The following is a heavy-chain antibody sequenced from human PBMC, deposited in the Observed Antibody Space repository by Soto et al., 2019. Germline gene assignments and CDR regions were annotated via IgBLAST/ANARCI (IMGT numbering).Heavy chain of an antibody. D-gene: IGHD3-10*01. CDR3: AAKRRGAMITDPADYFQH. V-gene: IGHV3-23*01. J-gene: IGHJ1*01. CDR1: GFTFSSYA. CDR2: ISGSGGST. Sequence: EVQLLESGGGLVQPGGSLRLSCAASGFTFSSYAMSWVRQAPGKGLEWVSAISGSGGSTYYADSVKGPFTISSDNSKNTLYVQMNSLGAEDTAVYYLAAKRRGAMITDPADYFQHWGQGTLGTVSS.